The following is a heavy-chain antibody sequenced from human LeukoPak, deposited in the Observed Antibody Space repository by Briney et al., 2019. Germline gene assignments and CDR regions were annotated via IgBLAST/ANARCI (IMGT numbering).Heavy chain of an antibody. J-gene: IGHJ3*02. V-gene: IGHV3-23*01. CDR2: ISGSGDST. Sequence: GGSLRLSCAASGFTFSTYGMSWVRQAPGKGLAWVSGISGSGDSTYYADSVKGRFTISRDNSKNTLYLQMNSLRAEDTAVYYCAKSGGYSPLYAFDIWGQGTMVTVSS. CDR1: GFTFSTYG. CDR3: AKSGGYSPLYAFDI. D-gene: IGHD5-12*01.